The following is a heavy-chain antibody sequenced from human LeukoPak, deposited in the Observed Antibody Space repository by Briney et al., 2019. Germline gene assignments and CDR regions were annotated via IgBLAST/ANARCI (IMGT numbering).Heavy chain of an antibody. D-gene: IGHD3-16*01. V-gene: IGHV4-4*02. Sequence: PSETLSLTCAVSGGSISSSNWWSWVRQPPGKGLEWIGEIYHSGSTNYNPSLKSRVTISVDKPKNQLSLKLSSVTAADTAVYYCAREDTTLGYFDLWGRGTLVTVSS. CDR2: IYHSGST. CDR1: GGSISSSNW. J-gene: IGHJ2*01. CDR3: AREDTTLGYFDL.